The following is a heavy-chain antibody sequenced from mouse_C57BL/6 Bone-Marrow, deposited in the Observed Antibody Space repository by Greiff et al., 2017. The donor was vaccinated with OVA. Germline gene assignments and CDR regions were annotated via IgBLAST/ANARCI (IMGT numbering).Heavy chain of an antibody. Sequence: VQLQQPGAELVKPGASVKLSCKASGYTFTSYWLHWVKQRPGQGLEWIGMIHPNSGSTNYNEKFKSKATLTVDKSSSTAYMQLSSLTSEDSAVYYCARSRDYYYGSRGDYWGQGTTLTVSS. CDR3: ARSRDYYYGSRGDY. CDR1: GYTFTSYW. D-gene: IGHD1-1*01. V-gene: IGHV1-64*01. J-gene: IGHJ2*01. CDR2: IHPNSGST.